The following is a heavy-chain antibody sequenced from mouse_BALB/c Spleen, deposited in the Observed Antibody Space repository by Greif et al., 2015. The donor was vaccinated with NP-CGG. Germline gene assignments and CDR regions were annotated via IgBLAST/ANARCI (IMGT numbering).Heavy chain of an antibody. V-gene: IGHV14-3*02. Sequence: VQLQQSGAELVKPGASVKLSCTASGFNIKDTYMHWVKQRPEQGLEWIGRIDPANGNTKYDPKFQGKATITADTSSNTAYLQLSGLTSEDTAVYYCARGDYDGVGAMDYWGQGTSVTVSS. CDR3: ARGDYDGVGAMDY. CDR2: IDPANGNT. D-gene: IGHD2-4*01. CDR1: GFNIKDTY. J-gene: IGHJ4*01.